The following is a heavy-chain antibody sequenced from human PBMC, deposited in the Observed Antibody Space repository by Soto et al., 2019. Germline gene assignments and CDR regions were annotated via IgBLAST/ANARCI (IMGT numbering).Heavy chain of an antibody. CDR2: IKSKSDGGTI. Sequence: VQLVESGGGLVKPGGSLRLSCAASGFTFTNAWMTWVRQGPGKGLEWVGRIKSKSDGGTIDYAAPVIGRFTISRDDSKNTLYLQMNSLKTEDTAVYYCTTGPNLRPLAAFDIWGQGTVVTVSS. V-gene: IGHV3-15*01. CDR3: TTGPNLRPLAAFDI. CDR1: GFTFTNAW. J-gene: IGHJ3*02.